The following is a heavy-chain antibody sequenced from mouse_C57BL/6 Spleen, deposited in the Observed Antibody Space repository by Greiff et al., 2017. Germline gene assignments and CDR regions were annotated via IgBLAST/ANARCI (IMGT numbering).Heavy chain of an antibody. V-gene: IGHV1-72*01. CDR1: GYTFTSYW. Sequence: QSCKASGYTFTSYWMHWVKQRPGRGLEWIGRIDPNSGGTKYNEKFKSKATLTVDKPSSTAYMQLSSLTSEDSAVYYCARGDYGNYDYAMDYWGQGTSVTVSS. CDR2: IDPNSGGT. CDR3: ARGDYGNYDYAMDY. J-gene: IGHJ4*01. D-gene: IGHD2-1*01.